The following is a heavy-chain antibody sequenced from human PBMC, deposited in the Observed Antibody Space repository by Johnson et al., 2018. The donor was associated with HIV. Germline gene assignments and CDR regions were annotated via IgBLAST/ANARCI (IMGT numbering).Heavy chain of an antibody. Sequence: QVQLVESGGGLVQPGGSLRLSCAASGFTFSSYAMHWVRQAPGKWLEWVAVISYDGSNKYYADSVKGRFTISRDNSKNTLYLQMNSLRAEDTAVYYCARDVGAFDIWGQGTMVTVSS. D-gene: IGHD1-26*01. J-gene: IGHJ3*02. V-gene: IGHV3-30*04. CDR2: ISYDGSNK. CDR3: ARDVGAFDI. CDR1: GFTFSSYA.